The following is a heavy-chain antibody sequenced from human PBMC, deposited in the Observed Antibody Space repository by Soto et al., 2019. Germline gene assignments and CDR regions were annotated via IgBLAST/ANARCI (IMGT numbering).Heavy chain of an antibody. V-gene: IGHV3-30*18. J-gene: IGHJ6*02. CDR3: AKDQVVYADYLAYYYGIDV. Sequence: GGSLRLSCAASGFIFSGYGIHWVRQAPGKGLEWVAVISFDGGKTYYADSVKGRFTISRDNSKNTLDLQMNSLRVEDTAMYYCAKDQVVYADYLAYYYGIDVWGQGTTVTVSS. CDR1: GFIFSGYG. CDR2: ISFDGGKT. D-gene: IGHD4-17*01.